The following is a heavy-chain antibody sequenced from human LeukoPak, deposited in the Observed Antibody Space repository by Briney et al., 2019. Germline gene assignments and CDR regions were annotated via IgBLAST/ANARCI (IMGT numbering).Heavy chain of an antibody. CDR3: ARDPTIFGVAGTTWFDP. D-gene: IGHD3-3*01. CDR1: GYTFTSDG. CDR2: ISGYNGNT. J-gene: IGHJ5*02. Sequence: ASVKVSCKASGYTFTSDGIRWVRQAPGERLERVGWISGYNGNTNYAQKFQGGVTMTTDTPTSTAYMELRSLRADETAVYYCARDPTIFGVAGTTWFDPWGQGTLVSVSS. V-gene: IGHV1-18*01.